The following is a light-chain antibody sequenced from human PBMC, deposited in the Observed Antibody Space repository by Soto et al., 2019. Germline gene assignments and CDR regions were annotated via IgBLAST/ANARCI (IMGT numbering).Light chain of an antibody. CDR1: QSISSY. CDR2: AAS. Sequence: DIQMTQSPSSLSAFVGDRVTITCRASQSISSYLYWYQQKPGKAPKLLIYAASSLQSGVPSRFSGSGSGTDFTLTISSLQPEDFATYYCQQSYSTPPTFGGGTKVEIK. CDR3: QQSYSTPPT. V-gene: IGKV1-39*01. J-gene: IGKJ4*01.